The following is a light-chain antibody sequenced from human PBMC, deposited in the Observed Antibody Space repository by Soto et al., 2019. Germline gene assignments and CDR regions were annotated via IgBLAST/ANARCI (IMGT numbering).Light chain of an antibody. V-gene: IGLV2-11*01. J-gene: IGLJ3*02. CDR3: CSFAGNYTLV. Sequence: QSVLTQPRSVSGSPGQSVTISCTGTSSDVGGYNFVSWYQHHPGKAPKLMIYDVTKRPSGVPDRFSDSKSGNTASLTISGLQAEDEADYYCCSFAGNYTLVFGGGTKLTVL. CDR2: DVT. CDR1: SSDVGGYNF.